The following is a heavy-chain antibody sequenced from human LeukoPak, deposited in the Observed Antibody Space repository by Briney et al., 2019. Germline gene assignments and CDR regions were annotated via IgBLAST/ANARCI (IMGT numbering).Heavy chain of an antibody. J-gene: IGHJ4*02. CDR3: ARDLEAAAGPFDY. Sequence: GGSLRLSCAASGFTFSDYYMSWIRQAPGKGLGWVSYISSSSSYTNYADSVKGRFTISRDNAKNSLYLQMNSLRAEATAVYYCARDLEAAAGPFDYWGQGTLVTVSS. CDR2: ISSSSSYT. V-gene: IGHV3-11*06. CDR1: GFTFSDYY. D-gene: IGHD6-13*01.